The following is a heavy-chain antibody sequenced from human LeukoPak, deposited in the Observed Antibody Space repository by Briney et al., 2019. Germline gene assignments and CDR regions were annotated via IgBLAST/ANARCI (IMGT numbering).Heavy chain of an antibody. CDR2: ISGSGGST. CDR3: AKHMREYCSSTSCSQTLGYYYYYMDV. CDR1: GFTFSSYG. V-gene: IGHV3-23*01. J-gene: IGHJ6*03. D-gene: IGHD2-2*01. Sequence: PGGSLRLSCAASGFTFSSYGMHWVRQAPGKGLERVSAISGSGGSTYYADSVKGRFTISRDNSKNTLYLQMNSLRAEDTAVYYCAKHMREYCSSTSCSQTLGYYYYYMDVWGKGTTVTVSS.